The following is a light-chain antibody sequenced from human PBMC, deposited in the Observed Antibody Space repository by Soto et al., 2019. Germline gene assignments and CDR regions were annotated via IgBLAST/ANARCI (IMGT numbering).Light chain of an antibody. V-gene: IGLV2-23*02. CDR3: ASNFGLNNYV. CDR2: EVF. CDR1: SSDVGTYNL. J-gene: IGLJ1*01. Sequence: QSVLTQPASVSGSPGQSITISCTGTSSDVGTYNLVSWYQLHPGKVPKLIIYEVFKRPSGVSDRFSGSKSGNTASLTISGLQAEDEADYKCASNFGLNNYVFGTGTKVTVL.